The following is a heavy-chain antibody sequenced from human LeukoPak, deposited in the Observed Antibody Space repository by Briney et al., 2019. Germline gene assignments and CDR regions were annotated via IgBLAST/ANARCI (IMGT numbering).Heavy chain of an antibody. CDR2: ISGSGGRT. Sequence: GGSLRLSCAASGFTFSSYAMSWVRQAPGKGLKWVSDISGSGGRTYYADSVKGRFTISRDNSKNTLYLQMNSLRAEDTAVYYCARDLRDGYNLSPFDYWGQGTLVTVSS. V-gene: IGHV3-23*01. J-gene: IGHJ4*02. CDR3: ARDLRDGYNLSPFDY. D-gene: IGHD5-24*01. CDR1: GFTFSSYA.